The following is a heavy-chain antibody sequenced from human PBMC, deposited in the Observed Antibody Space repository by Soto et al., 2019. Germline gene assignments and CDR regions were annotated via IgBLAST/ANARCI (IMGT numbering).Heavy chain of an antibody. J-gene: IGHJ4*02. CDR1: GFTVSSNY. Sequence: EVQLVESGGGLVQPGGSLRLSCAASGFTVSSNYMSWVRQAPGKGLEWVSVIYSGGSTYYADSVKGRFTISRHNSKNPLYLQMNSLRAEDTAVYYCATGPYGGQFDYWGQGTLVTVSS. V-gene: IGHV3-53*04. D-gene: IGHD4-17*01. CDR2: IYSGGST. CDR3: ATGPYGGQFDY.